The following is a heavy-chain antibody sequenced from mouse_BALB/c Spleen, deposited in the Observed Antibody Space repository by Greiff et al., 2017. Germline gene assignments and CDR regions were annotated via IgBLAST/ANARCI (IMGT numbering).Heavy chain of an antibody. D-gene: IGHD2-10*02. CDR1: GFTFSSYA. CDR3: ARRVYDHYWFAY. Sequence: EVKVVESGGGLVKPGGSLKLSCAASGFTFSSYAMSWVRQTPEKRLEWVASISSGGSTYYPDSVKGRFTISRDNARNNLYLQMSSLRSEDTAMYYCARRVYDHYWFAYWGQGTLVTVSA. CDR2: ISSGGST. J-gene: IGHJ3*01. V-gene: IGHV5-6-5*01.